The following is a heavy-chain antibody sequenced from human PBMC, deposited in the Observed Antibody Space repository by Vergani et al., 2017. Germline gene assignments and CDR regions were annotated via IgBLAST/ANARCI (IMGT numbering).Heavy chain of an antibody. CDR1: GFTFSSYA. CDR2: ISGSGGST. D-gene: IGHD2-15*01. Sequence: EVQMVESGGGLVKPGGSLRLSCVASGFTFSSYAMSWVRQAPGKGLEWVSAISGSGGSTYYADSVKGRFTISRDNSKNTLYLQMNSLRAEDTAVYYCAKDVVVVVAATKYDYYYYMDVWGKGTTVTVSS. J-gene: IGHJ6*03. CDR3: AKDVVVVVAATKYDYYYYMDV. V-gene: IGHV3-23*04.